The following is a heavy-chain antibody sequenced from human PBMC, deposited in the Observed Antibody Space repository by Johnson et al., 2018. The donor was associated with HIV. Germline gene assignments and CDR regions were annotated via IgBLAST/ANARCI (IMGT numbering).Heavy chain of an antibody. J-gene: IGHJ3*02. CDR1: GFTFSSYG. Sequence: QMQLVESGGGVVQPGRSLRLSCAASGFTFSSYGMHWVRQAPGKGLEWVAFIRYDGSNKYYADSVKGRFTISRDNSKNTLYLQMNSLRAEDTAVYYCARANGQLGGAFDIWGQGTMVTVSS. CDR3: ARANGQLGGAFDI. CDR2: IRYDGSNK. V-gene: IGHV3-33*08. D-gene: IGHD6-6*01.